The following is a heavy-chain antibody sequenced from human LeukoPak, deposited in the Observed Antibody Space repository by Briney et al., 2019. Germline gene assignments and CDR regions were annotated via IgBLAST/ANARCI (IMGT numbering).Heavy chain of an antibody. CDR3: ARLGDCSSTSCYSAYYFDY. Sequence: GESLKISCKGSGYSFTSYWIGWVRQMPGKGLEWMGIIYPGDSDTRYSPSFQGQVTISADKSISTVYLQWSSLKASDTAMYYCARLGDCSSTSCYSAYYFDYWGQGTLVTVSS. D-gene: IGHD2-2*01. V-gene: IGHV5-51*01. CDR2: IYPGDSDT. J-gene: IGHJ4*02. CDR1: GYSFTSYW.